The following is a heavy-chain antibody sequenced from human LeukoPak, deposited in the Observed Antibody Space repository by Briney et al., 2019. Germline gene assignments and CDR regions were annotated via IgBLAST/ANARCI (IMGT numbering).Heavy chain of an antibody. CDR1: GGSFSGYY. CDR2: INHSGST. CDR3: ARLAGGIAVAWGQGRVWFDP. D-gene: IGHD6-19*01. J-gene: IGHJ5*02. V-gene: IGHV4-34*01. Sequence: SETLSLTCAVYGGSFSGYYWSWIRQPPGKGLEWIGEINHSGSTNYNPSLKSRVTISVDTSKNQFSLKLSSVTAADTAVYYCARLAGGIAVAWGQGRVWFDPWGQGTLVTVSS.